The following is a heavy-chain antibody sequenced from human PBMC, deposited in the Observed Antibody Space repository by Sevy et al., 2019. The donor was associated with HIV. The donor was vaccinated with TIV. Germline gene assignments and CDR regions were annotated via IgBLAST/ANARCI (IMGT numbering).Heavy chain of an antibody. D-gene: IGHD1-26*01. CDR1: GFTFSSYS. CDR3: ASALIVGAAFAFDI. Sequence: GGSLRLSCAASGFTFSSYSMNWVRQAPGKGLEWVSSISSSSSYIYYADSVKGRFTISRDNAKNSLYLQMNSLRAEDTAVYYWASALIVGAAFAFDIWGQGTMVTVSS. CDR2: ISSSSSYI. J-gene: IGHJ3*02. V-gene: IGHV3-21*01.